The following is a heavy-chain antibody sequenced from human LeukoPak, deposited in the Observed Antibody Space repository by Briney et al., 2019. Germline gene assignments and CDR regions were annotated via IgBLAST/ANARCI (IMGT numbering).Heavy chain of an antibody. CDR1: GGSFSGYY. Sequence: SETPSLPCAVYGGSFSGYYWSWIRQPPGKGLEWIGEINHSGSTNYNPSLKSRVTISVDTSKNQFSLKLSSVTAADTAVYYCAREPYHDSSGYQDYWGQGTLVTVSS. CDR2: INHSGST. CDR3: AREPYHDSSGYQDY. J-gene: IGHJ4*02. D-gene: IGHD3-22*01. V-gene: IGHV4-34*01.